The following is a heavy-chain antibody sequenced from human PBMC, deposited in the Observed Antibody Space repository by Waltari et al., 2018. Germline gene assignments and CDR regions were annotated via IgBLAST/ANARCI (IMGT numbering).Heavy chain of an antibody. CDR2: IYHSGST. D-gene: IGHD6-6*01. Sequence: QVQLQESGPGLVKPSRTLSLTCAVSGGSISSSNWWSWVRQPPGKGLEWIGEIYHSGSTNYNPSLKSRVTISVDKSKNQFSLKLSSVTAADTAVYYCARDSKVAARPVYYGMDVWGQGTTVTVSS. CDR3: ARDSKVAARPVYYGMDV. J-gene: IGHJ6*02. V-gene: IGHV4-4*02. CDR1: GGSISSSNW.